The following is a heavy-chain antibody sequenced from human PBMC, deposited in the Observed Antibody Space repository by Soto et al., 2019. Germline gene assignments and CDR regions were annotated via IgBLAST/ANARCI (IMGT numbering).Heavy chain of an antibody. CDR1: GGSISSSSYF. V-gene: IGHV4-39*02. J-gene: IGHJ4*02. CDR2: IYYSGST. Sequence: SETLSLTCTVSGGSISSSSYFWGWIRQPPGKGLEWIGTIYYSGSTYYNPSLKSRVTLTRDTSVGTAYIELSSLRADDTAIYFCATEASISRGPNPLAYWGQGTLVTVSS. CDR3: ATEASISRGPNPLAY. D-gene: IGHD3-3*01.